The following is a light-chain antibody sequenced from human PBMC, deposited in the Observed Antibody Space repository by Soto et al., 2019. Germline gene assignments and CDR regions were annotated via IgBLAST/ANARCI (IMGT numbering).Light chain of an antibody. V-gene: IGKV1-33*01. CDR2: DAT. CDR3: QQYDNVPSWT. Sequence: DIQMTQSPSPLSASIGDRVTITCQASQDIDNYLNWYQQKPGKAPKLLIYDATNLETGVPPRFSGRGSGTHFTLTISSLQPEDIATYYCQQYDNVPSWTFGQGTKVEV. CDR1: QDIDNY. J-gene: IGKJ1*01.